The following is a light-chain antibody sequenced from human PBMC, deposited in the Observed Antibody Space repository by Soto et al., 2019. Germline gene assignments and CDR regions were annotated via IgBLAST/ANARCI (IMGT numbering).Light chain of an antibody. V-gene: IGLV1-44*01. CDR1: SSNIGGNT. J-gene: IGLJ1*01. Sequence: QSVLTQPPSASGTPGQRVTLSCSGSSSNIGGNTVSWFQHLPRTAPKLLIFSNSQRPSGVPDRFSGAKSGTSASLAISGLQSEDEANYYCAAWDDSLNGPHYVFGTGTKVTVL. CDR3: AAWDDSLNGPHYV. CDR2: SNS.